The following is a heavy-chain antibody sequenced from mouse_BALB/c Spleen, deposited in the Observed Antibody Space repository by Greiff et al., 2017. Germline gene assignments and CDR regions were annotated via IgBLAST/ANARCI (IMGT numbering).Heavy chain of an antibody. CDR1: GFTFSSYW. CDR3: TNGYYVAWFAD. Sequence: DVKLVESGGGLVQPGGSMKLSCVASGFTFSSYWMSWVRQSPEKGLEWVAEIRLKSDNYATHYEETVKWKFTISSDDSKSSLYLQMHSLRAEDTLIYDCTNGYYVAWFADWGQGTLVTVSA. J-gene: IGHJ3*01. V-gene: IGHV6-6*02. CDR2: IRLKSDNYAT. D-gene: IGHD2-3*01.